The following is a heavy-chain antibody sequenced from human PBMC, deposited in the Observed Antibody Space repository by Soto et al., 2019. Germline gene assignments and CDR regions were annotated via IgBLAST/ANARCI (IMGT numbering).Heavy chain of an antibody. CDR3: AREVCSGGSCYSWWFDP. CDR1: GFTFSSYE. D-gene: IGHD2-15*01. V-gene: IGHV3-48*03. J-gene: IGHJ5*02. CDR2: ISSSGSTI. Sequence: SLRLSCAASGFTFSSYEMNWVRQAPGKGLEWVSYISSSGSTIYYADSVKGRFTISRDNAKNSLYLQMNSLRAEDTAVYYCAREVCSGGSCYSWWFDPWGQGTLVTVSS.